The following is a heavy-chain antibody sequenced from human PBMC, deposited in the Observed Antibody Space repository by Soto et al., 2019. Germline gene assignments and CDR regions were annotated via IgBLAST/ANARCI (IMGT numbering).Heavy chain of an antibody. D-gene: IGHD3-10*01. V-gene: IGHV3-72*01. Sequence: ESGGGLVQPGGSLRLSCAISGITFSDHDIDWVRQAAGKGLEWLGRSRTRADNYATDYAASVKGRFTFSRDDSKSSLSLQMRNLKTGDTSMYDCLLWVRGISNYWGQGTLVTVSS. CDR2: SRTRADNYAT. CDR1: GITFSDHD. CDR3: LLWVRGISNY. J-gene: IGHJ4*02.